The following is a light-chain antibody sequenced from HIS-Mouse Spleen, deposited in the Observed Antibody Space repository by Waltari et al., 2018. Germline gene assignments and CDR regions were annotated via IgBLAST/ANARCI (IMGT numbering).Light chain of an antibody. CDR2: SNN. CDR1: TSTIGSNH. CDR3: AAWDDSLNGWV. Sequence: QSVLTPPPSAFGTPGQRVTTSCSGLTSTIGSNHEHRYQQLPGTAPKLLIYSNNQRPSGVPDRFSGSKSGTSASLAISGLQSEDEADYYCAAWDDSLNGWVFGGGTKLTVL. J-gene: IGLJ3*02. V-gene: IGLV1-44*01.